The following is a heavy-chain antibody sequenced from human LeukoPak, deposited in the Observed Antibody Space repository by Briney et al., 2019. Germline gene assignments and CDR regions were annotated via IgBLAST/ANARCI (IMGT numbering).Heavy chain of an antibody. CDR1: GFTFSSYA. CDR2: ISYNGGSS. J-gene: IGHJ4*02. CDR3: AKEIEGTN. V-gene: IGHV3-23*01. Sequence: GGSLRLSCAASGFTFSSYAMSWVRQAPGKGLEWVSVISYNGGSSYYADSVKGRFTIPRDNSKNTLYLQMNSLRAEDTAVYYCAKEIEGTNWGQGTLVTVSS. D-gene: IGHD2-21*01.